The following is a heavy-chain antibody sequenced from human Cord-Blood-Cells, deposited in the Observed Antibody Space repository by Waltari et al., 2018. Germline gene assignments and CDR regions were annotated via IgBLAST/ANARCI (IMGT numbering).Heavy chain of an antibody. CDR3: ARDIGRAELGIGY. CDR2: INPNSGGT. J-gene: IGHJ4*02. CDR1: GYTFTGYY. D-gene: IGHD7-27*01. V-gene: IGHV1-2*02. Sequence: QVQLVQSGAEVKKPGASVKVSCKASGYTFTGYYMHWVRQAPGQGLEWMGWINPNSGGTNYDKKFQGRVTMTRDTSISTAYMELSRLGSDDTAVYYCARDIGRAELGIGYWGQGTLVTVSS.